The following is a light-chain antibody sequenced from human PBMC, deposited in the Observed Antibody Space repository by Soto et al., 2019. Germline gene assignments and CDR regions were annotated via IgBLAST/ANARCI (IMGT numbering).Light chain of an antibody. CDR1: DSDVGGYNY. CDR3: SSYTTNGVGV. CDR2: NVS. Sequence: QSALTQPASVSGSPGQSITISCTGTDSDVGGYNYVSWYQHHPGNAPKVMIYNVSYRPSGGSKRFSGSKSCNTASLAISGLQAEDEADYYCSSYTTNGVGVFGGGTKLTVL. V-gene: IGLV2-14*03. J-gene: IGLJ2*01.